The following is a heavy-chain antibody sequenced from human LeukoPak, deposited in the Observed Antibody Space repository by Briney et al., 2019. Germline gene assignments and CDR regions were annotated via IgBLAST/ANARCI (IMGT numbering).Heavy chain of an antibody. CDR3: ARDPGVSYGSGSYHND. CDR1: GGTFSSYA. Sequence: PSVTVSCKASGGTFSSYAISWVRQAPGHGIEWMGGIIPIFGTANYAQKFQGRVTITADESTSTAYMELSSLRSEDTAVYYWARDPGVSYGSGSYHNDWGQGTLVTVSS. CDR2: IIPIFGTA. V-gene: IGHV1-69*13. J-gene: IGHJ4*02. D-gene: IGHD3-10*01.